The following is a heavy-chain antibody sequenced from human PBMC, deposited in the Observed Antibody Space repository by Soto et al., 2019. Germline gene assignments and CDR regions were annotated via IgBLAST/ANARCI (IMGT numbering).Heavy chain of an antibody. V-gene: IGHV3-30-3*01. J-gene: IGHJ4*02. CDR3: ASSTTVTTFDY. Sequence: PGGALRLYSTASGFPFSSYAIHWVPEAPGKGLEWVAVISYDGSNKYYADSVKGRFTISRDNSKNTLYLQMNSLRAEDTAVYYCASSTTVTTFDYWGQGNLVTVSS. D-gene: IGHD4-17*01. CDR2: ISYDGSNK. CDR1: GFPFSSYA.